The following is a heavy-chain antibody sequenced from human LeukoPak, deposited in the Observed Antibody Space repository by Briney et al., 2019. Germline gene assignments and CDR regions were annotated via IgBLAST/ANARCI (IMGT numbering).Heavy chain of an antibody. CDR3: AKDTYRHCSSTSCYSHFDY. V-gene: IGHV3-43D*03. CDR2: ISWDGGST. Sequence: PGGSLRLSCAASGFTFDDYAMHWVRQAPGKGLEWVSLISWDGGSTYYADSVKGRFTISGDNSKNSLYLQMNSLRAEDTALYYCAKDTYRHCSSTSCYSHFDYWGQGTLVTVSS. J-gene: IGHJ4*02. CDR1: GFTFDDYA. D-gene: IGHD2-2*02.